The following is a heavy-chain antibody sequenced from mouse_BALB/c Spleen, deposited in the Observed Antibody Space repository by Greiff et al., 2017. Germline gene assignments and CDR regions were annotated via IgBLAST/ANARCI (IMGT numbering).Heavy chain of an antibody. Sequence: QVQLKQSGAELAKPGASVKMSCKASGYTFTSYWMHWVKQRPGQGLEWIGYINPSTGYTEYNQKFKDKATLTADKSSSTAYMQLSSLTSEDSAVYYCASRNHRGPFAYWGQGTLVTVSA. CDR1: GYTFTSYW. J-gene: IGHJ3*01. CDR2: INPSTGYT. CDR3: ASRNHRGPFAY. V-gene: IGHV1-7*01.